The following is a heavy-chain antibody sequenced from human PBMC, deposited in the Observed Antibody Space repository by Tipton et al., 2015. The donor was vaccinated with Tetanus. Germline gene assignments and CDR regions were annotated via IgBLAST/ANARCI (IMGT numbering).Heavy chain of an antibody. CDR1: GYNFATFW. Sequence: QLMQSGAEVKKPGESLNISCKASGYNFATFWIGWVRQKPGKRLEWMGIIYPGESDTGYRPSFQDQVTISAAKSINTTYLQWNSLRASDTAMYYCARLSCSRSACYRGSAYYFDYWGQRALVAVAS. CDR2: IYPGESDT. J-gene: IGHJ4*02. CDR3: ARLSCSRSACYRGSAYYFDY. D-gene: IGHD2-2*01. V-gene: IGHV5-51*01.